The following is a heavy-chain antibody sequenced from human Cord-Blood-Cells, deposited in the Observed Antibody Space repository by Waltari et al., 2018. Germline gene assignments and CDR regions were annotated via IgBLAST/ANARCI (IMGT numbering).Heavy chain of an antibody. J-gene: IGHJ4*02. D-gene: IGHD3-10*01. CDR3: ARGLQLLWFGEFDY. CDR1: GGSFSGYY. Sequence: QVQLQQWGAGLLKPSETLSLTCAVYGGSFSGYYWSWIRQPPGKGLEWIGEINQSGSTNHNPSLKSRVTISVDTSKNQFSLKLSSVTAADTAVYYCARGLQLLWFGEFDYWGQGTLVTVSS. CDR2: INQSGST. V-gene: IGHV4-34*01.